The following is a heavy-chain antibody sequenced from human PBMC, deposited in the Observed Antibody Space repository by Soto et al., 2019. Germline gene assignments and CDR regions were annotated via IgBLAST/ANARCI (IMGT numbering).Heavy chain of an antibody. V-gene: IGHV3-23*01. CDR3: AKEIGKATGTTGFDY. J-gene: IGHJ4*02. Sequence: AGWSLRLSCAASGFTFSSYAMSWVRQAPGKGLGWVSAISGSGGSTYYADSVKGRFTISRDNSKNTLYLQMNSLRAEDTAVYYCAKEIGKATGTTGFDYLGQGTLVTVAP. D-gene: IGHD1-7*01. CDR1: GFTFSSYA. CDR2: ISGSGGST.